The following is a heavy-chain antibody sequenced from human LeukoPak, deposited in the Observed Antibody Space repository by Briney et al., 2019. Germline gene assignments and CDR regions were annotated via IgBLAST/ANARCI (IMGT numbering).Heavy chain of an antibody. V-gene: IGHV1-2*02. D-gene: IGHD3-22*01. J-gene: IGHJ3*02. Sequence: GASVKVSCKASGYTFTGYYMHWVRKAPGQGLEWMGWINPNSGGTNYAQKFQGRVTMTRDTSISTAYMELSRLRSDDTAVYYCARDYGYYDSSFDIWGQGTMVTVSS. CDR3: ARDYGYYDSSFDI. CDR2: INPNSGGT. CDR1: GYTFTGYY.